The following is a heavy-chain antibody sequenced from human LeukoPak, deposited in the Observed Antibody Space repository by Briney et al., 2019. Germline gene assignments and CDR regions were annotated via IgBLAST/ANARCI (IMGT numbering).Heavy chain of an antibody. CDR1: GFTFSGYE. D-gene: IGHD2-2*01. CDR2: ISNSGRTL. V-gene: IGHV3-48*03. Sequence: GGSLRLSCAVSGFTFSGYEMNWVRQAPGKGLEWVSYISNSGRTLYYADSVKGLFTISRDNAKNSLYLQMNSLRAEDTGVYYCARVFCSTTSCFRNYNYMDVWGKGTTVTVSS. J-gene: IGHJ6*03. CDR3: ARVFCSTTSCFRNYNYMDV.